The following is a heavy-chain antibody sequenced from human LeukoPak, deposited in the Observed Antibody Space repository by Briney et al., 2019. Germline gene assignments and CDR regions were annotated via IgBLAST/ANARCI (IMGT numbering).Heavy chain of an antibody. CDR3: AKLHYYDSSGPGPFDI. CDR1: GFTLSNYS. V-gene: IGHV3-30*18. CDR2: ISYDGSDK. Sequence: AGGSLRLSCEASGFTLSNYSMNWVRQAPGKGLEWVAVISYDGSDKNYADSVKGRFTISRDNSKNTLYLQMNSLRAEDTAVYYCAKLHYYDSSGPGPFDIWGQGTMVTVSS. J-gene: IGHJ3*02. D-gene: IGHD3-22*01.